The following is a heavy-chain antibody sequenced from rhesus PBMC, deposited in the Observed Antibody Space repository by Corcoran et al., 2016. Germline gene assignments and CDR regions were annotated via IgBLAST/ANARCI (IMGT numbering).Heavy chain of an antibody. V-gene: IGHV3-116*02. CDR3: AREVYNNYDY. Sequence: EVLLVQSGGGWAQPGGSLRLPCAAPGFTLRDYYLAGVRKSHGKGPEWLGFIRNKSQGGTPRYAASVEGRFTISRDDSRSIVSLQMNSLISEDTAVYYCAREVYNNYDYWGQGVLVTVSS. CDR1: GFTLRDYY. CDR2: IRNKSQGGTP. D-gene: IGHD4-23*01. J-gene: IGHJ4*01.